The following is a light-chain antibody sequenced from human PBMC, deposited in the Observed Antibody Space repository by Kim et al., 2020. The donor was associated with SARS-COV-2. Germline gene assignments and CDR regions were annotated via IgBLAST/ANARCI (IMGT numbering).Light chain of an antibody. CDR2: GNS. CDR3: QSYDSSLSGAWV. V-gene: IGLV1-40*01. CDR1: SSNIGAGYD. J-gene: IGLJ3*02. Sequence: RVTSSCTGSSSNIGAGYDVHWYQQLPGTAPKLLIYGNSNRPSGVPDRFSGSKSGTSASRAITGLQAEDEADYYCQSYDSSLSGAWVFGGGTQLTVL.